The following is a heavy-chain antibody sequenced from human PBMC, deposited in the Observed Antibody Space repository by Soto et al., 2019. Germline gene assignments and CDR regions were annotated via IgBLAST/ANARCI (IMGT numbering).Heavy chain of an antibody. CDR1: GGSISSSSYY. V-gene: IGHV4-61*05. CDR3: ARGDYGSGSYYDY. Sequence: SETLSLTCTVSGGSISSSSYYWGWIRQPPGKGLEFIGYISYSRNTNYNPSLKSRVTISVDTSKNQFSLKLSSVTAADTAVYYCARGDYGSGSYYDYWGQGTLVTVSS. D-gene: IGHD3-10*01. J-gene: IGHJ4*02. CDR2: ISYSRNT.